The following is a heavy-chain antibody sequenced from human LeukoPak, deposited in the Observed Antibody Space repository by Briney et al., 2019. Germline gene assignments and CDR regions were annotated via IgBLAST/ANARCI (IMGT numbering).Heavy chain of an antibody. CDR3: ARDKYSYEYYDSSKFNY. V-gene: IGHV1-69*04. D-gene: IGHD3-22*01. CDR1: GGTFSSYA. CDR2: IIPILGIA. J-gene: IGHJ4*02. Sequence: ASVKVSCKASGGTFSSYAISWVRRAPGQGLEWMGRIIPILGIANYAQKFQGRVTITADKSTSTAYMELSSLRSEDTAVYYCARDKYSYEYYDSSKFNYWGQGTLVTVSS.